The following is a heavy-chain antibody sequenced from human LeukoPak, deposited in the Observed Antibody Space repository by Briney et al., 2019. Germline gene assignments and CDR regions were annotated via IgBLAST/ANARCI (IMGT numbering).Heavy chain of an antibody. J-gene: IGHJ4*02. CDR3: ARPQWLAF. CDR1: GITFSSYE. Sequence: QPGGSLRLSCVVSGITFSSYEMNWVRQAPGKGLEWVSYISTSGSTIYYADSVKGRFTISRDNAKNSLYLQMSGLRAEDTAIYYCARPQWLAFWGQGTLVTVSS. V-gene: IGHV3-48*03. D-gene: IGHD6-19*01. CDR2: ISTSGSTI.